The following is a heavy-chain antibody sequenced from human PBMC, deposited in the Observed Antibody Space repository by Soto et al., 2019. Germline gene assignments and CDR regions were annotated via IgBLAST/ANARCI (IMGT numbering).Heavy chain of an antibody. CDR3: ARDTYYYDSSGYFPFDY. CDR1: GYTFTSYY. V-gene: IGHV1-46*01. J-gene: IGHJ4*02. D-gene: IGHD3-22*01. CDR2: INRSGGST. Sequence: VKASCKASGYTFTSYYMHWMRQALGQGLEWMGIINRSGGSTSYAQKFQGRVTMTRDTSTSTVYMELSSLRSEDTAVYYCARDTYYYDSSGYFPFDYWGQGTLVTVSS.